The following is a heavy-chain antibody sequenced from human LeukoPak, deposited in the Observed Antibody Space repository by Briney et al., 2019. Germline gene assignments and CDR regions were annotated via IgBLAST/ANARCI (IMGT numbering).Heavy chain of an antibody. Sequence: GGSLRLSCTASGFKFDDYDMSWVRQVPGKGLEWVSGITWNGDKTGYADSVMGRFTISRDNAKNSLYLQMNSLRAEDTAVYYCARDLGGSYSPLDYWGQGTLVTVSS. CDR2: ITWNGDKT. CDR3: ARDLGGSYSPLDY. J-gene: IGHJ4*02. V-gene: IGHV3-20*04. D-gene: IGHD1-26*01. CDR1: GFKFDDYD.